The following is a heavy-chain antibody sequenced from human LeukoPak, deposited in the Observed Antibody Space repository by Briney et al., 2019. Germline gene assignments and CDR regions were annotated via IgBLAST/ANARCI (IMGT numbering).Heavy chain of an antibody. Sequence: PGGSLRLSCAASGFTFSSYAMSSVRLAPGEGLEWVSAISGSGGSTYYADSLRGRFTISRDKSKNTLYLQIYSLRAQDPTPSHCAKGPHFGVVMIPQFDYWGQGTLVTVSS. CDR1: GFTFSSYA. J-gene: IGHJ4*02. CDR3: AKGPHFGVVMIPQFDY. CDR2: ISGSGGST. D-gene: IGHD3-3*01. V-gene: IGHV3-23*01.